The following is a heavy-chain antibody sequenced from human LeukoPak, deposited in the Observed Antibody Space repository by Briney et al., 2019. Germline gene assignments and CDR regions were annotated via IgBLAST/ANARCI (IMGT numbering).Heavy chain of an antibody. D-gene: IGHD3-10*01. V-gene: IGHV3-21*04. J-gene: IGHJ4*02. CDR1: GFTFSSYS. CDR3: AKAGSGSYYKAPFDY. Sequence: GGSLRLSCAASGFTFSSYSMNWVRQAAGKGLEWVSSISYTSSHIYYADSVKGRFTISRDSAKNSLYLQMNSLRAEDTAVYYCAKAGSGSYYKAPFDYWGQGTLVTVSS. CDR2: ISYTSSHI.